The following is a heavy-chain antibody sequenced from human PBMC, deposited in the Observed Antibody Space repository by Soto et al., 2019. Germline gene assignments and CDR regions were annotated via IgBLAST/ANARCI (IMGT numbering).Heavy chain of an antibody. D-gene: IGHD6-6*01. CDR1: GGSISSSSYY. Sequence: SETLSLTCTVSGGSISSSSYYWGWIRQPPGKGLEWIGSIYYSGSTYYNPSLKSRVTISVDTSKNQFSLKLSSVTAADTAVYYCARQYEVTLGSSAIYWGKGTTVTVSS. CDR2: IYYSGST. J-gene: IGHJ6*04. V-gene: IGHV4-39*01. CDR3: ARQYEVTLGSSAIY.